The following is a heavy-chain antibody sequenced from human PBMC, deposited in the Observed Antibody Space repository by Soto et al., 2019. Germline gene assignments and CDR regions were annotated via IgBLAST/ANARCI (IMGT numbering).Heavy chain of an antibody. CDR2: ISAYNGNT. CDR1: GYTFTSYG. D-gene: IGHD3-3*01. J-gene: IGHJ4*02. CDR3: ARGVGNVRITIFGVVTLFDY. V-gene: IGHV1-18*01. Sequence: VKVSCKASGYTFTSYGISWVRQAPGQGLEWMGWISAYNGNTNYAQKLQGRVTMTTDTSTSTAYMELRSLRSDDTAVYYCARGVGNVRITIFGVVTLFDYWGQGTLVTVSS.